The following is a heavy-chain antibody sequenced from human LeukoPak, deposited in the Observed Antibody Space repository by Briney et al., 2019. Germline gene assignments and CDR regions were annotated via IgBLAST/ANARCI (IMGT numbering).Heavy chain of an antibody. J-gene: IGHJ4*02. CDR1: GYTFTDYY. CDR2: INPNSGAT. CDR3: ARDESDRADAHQSY. D-gene: IGHD2-8*01. Sequence: GASVKVSCKASGYTFTDYYIHWVRQAPGQGLEWMGWINPNSGATNYAQKFQCRVTMARATSISTAYMELSRLTSDDTAVYFCARDESDRADAHQSYWGQGTRVIVSS. V-gene: IGHV1-2*02.